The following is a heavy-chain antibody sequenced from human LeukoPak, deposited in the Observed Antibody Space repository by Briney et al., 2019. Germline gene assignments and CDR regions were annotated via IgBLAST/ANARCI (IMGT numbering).Heavy chain of an antibody. Sequence: AASVTVSCTASGYTFTSYAMHWVRQAPGQRLEWMGWINAGNGNTKYSQKFQGRVTITRDTSASTAYMELSSLRSEDTAVYYCASGCSYGFNWFDPWGQGTLVTVSS. CDR3: ASGCSYGFNWFDP. CDR2: INAGNGNT. CDR1: GYTFTSYA. J-gene: IGHJ5*02. V-gene: IGHV1-3*01. D-gene: IGHD5-18*01.